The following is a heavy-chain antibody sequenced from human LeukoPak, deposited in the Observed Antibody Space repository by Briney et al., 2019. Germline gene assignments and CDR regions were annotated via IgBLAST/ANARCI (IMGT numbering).Heavy chain of an antibody. V-gene: IGHV4-39*01. CDR3: ARQRADYFYYYVDV. CDR2: IYYSETT. D-gene: IGHD3-9*01. CDR1: GGSIGTTNYY. Sequence: PETLSLTCTVSGGSIGTTNYYWGWLRQPPGKGLEWIGSIYYSETTYDNPSLESRVTISIETSKNQFSLKLSSVTAADTAVYYCARQRADYFYYYVDVWGKGTTVTVS. J-gene: IGHJ6*03.